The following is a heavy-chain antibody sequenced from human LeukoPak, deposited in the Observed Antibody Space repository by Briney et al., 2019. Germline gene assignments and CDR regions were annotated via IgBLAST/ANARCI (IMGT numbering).Heavy chain of an antibody. CDR2: TYYRSQWYN. V-gene: IGHV6-1*01. CDR1: GDSVSRNSAA. D-gene: IGHD4-17*01. J-gene: IGHJ3*01. Sequence: SQTLSLTCAISGDSVSRNSAAWNWIRQSPSRGLEWLGRTYYRSQWYNDYAVSVNSRIAINPDTSKNQFSLQLNSVTPEDTAVYYCAREVDDDYPDAFDVWGQGTMVTVSS. CDR3: AREVDDDYPDAFDV.